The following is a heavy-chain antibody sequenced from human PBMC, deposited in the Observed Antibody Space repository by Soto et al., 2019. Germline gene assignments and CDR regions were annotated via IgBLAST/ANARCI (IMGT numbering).Heavy chain of an antibody. J-gene: IGHJ4*01. CDR3: ASAHRDHGDNT. Sequence: QVQLQESGPGLVKPSQTLSLTCTVSGGSISNDGYYWSWIRQHPGKGLEWIGYIYYSGTTYYSSSLKSXXTXSXXTSKNQFSLNLNSVTAADTAVYYCASAHRDHGDNTWGHGTLVTVSS. CDR1: GGSISNDGYY. D-gene: IGHD4-17*01. CDR2: IYYSGTT. V-gene: IGHV4-31*03.